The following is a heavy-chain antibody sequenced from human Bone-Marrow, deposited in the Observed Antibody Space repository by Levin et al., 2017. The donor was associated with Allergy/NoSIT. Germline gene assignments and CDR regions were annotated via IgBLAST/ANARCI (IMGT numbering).Heavy chain of an antibody. Sequence: SCAASGFTFSSYSMNWVRQAPGKGLEWVSSISSSSSYIYYADSVKGRFTISRDNAKNSLYLQMNSLRAEDTAVYYCARDLMIYDYIWGSYRYGGAYFDYWGQGTLVTVSS. CDR2: ISSSSSYI. D-gene: IGHD3-16*02. V-gene: IGHV3-21*01. J-gene: IGHJ4*02. CDR1: GFTFSSYS. CDR3: ARDLMIYDYIWGSYRYGGAYFDY.